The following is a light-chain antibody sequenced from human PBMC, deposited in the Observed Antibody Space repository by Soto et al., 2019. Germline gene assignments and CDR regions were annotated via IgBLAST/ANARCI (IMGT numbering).Light chain of an antibody. CDR3: QQYGSSRFS. CDR2: GAS. Sequence: EIVLTQSPGTLSLSPGERATLSCRASQSISSSYLAWYQQKPGQAPRLLVYGASSRATGIPDRFSGRGSGTDFTLAISRLEPEDLAVYYCQQYGSSRFSFGPGTKVDIK. CDR1: QSISSSY. J-gene: IGKJ3*01. V-gene: IGKV3-20*01.